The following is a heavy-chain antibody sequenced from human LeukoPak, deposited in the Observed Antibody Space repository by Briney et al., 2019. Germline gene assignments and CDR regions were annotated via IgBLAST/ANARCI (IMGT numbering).Heavy chain of an antibody. CDR2: IHHSGTT. CDR1: GCYISTSTYY. D-gene: IGHD3-10*01. J-gene: IGHJ4*02. Sequence: SETLSLTCTVSGCYISTSTYYWGWIRQPPGKGLEWIGEIHHSGTTYYHPSLKSRLTISVDTSKNQFSLKLNSVTAADTAVYYCARVTYNGYQHFDNWGQGTLVTVSS. V-gene: IGHV4-39*07. CDR3: ARVTYNGYQHFDN.